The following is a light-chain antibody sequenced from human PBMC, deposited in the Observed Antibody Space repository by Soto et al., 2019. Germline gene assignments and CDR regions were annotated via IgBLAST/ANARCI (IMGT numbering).Light chain of an antibody. CDR2: DAS. CDR1: QSVSSY. V-gene: IGKV3-11*01. CDR3: QQRSNWPRT. Sequence: EILLTQSPATLSLSPGERATLSCRASQSVSSYFAWYQQKPGQAPRLLIYDASNRATGIPARFSGSGSGTDFTLTISSLEPEDFAVYYCQQRSNWPRTFGQGTKVDIK. J-gene: IGKJ1*01.